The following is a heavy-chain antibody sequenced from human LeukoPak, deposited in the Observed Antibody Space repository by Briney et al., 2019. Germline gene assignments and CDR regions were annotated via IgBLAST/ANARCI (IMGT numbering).Heavy chain of an antibody. Sequence: GGSLRLSCAASGFTIRTYGMHWVRRAPGKGLEWVAIVRYDGNTKNYVDSVKGRFTISRDTSKNTVFLQINSLRAEETALYYWASLAAAAMTFDYWGQGTLVTVSS. CDR3: ASLAAAAMTFDY. CDR2: VRYDGNTK. CDR1: GFTIRTYG. J-gene: IGHJ4*02. V-gene: IGHV3-30*02. D-gene: IGHD6-25*01.